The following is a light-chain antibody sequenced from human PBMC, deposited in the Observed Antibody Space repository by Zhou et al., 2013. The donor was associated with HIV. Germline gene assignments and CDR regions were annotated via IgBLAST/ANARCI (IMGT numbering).Light chain of an antibody. CDR1: QSVREH. V-gene: IGKV3-15*01. CDR2: GSS. J-gene: IGKJ2*01. Sequence: EIVMTQSPATLSLSPGERATLSCRASQSVREHLAWYQQRPGQAPRLLFYGSSVRAYGVPARFTGSGSGTEFTLTISSLQSEDFAQYFCQQYDKWPPIFGQGTKVEI. CDR3: QQYDKWPPI.